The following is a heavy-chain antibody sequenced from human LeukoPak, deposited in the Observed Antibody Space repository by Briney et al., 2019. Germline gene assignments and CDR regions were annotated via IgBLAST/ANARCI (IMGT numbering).Heavy chain of an antibody. V-gene: IGHV3-7*03. CDR1: RFTFSNYW. CDR2: INQDGSEK. J-gene: IGHJ3*01. Sequence: GGSLRLSCAASRFTFSNYWMSWVRQAPGKGLEWVANINQDGSEKYFVDSVRGRFSISRDNAKNSLYLQMNSLRAEDTAVYYCARSHESFATGSGDYWGQGTMVTVSS. D-gene: IGHD3-10*01. CDR3: ARSHESFATGSGDY.